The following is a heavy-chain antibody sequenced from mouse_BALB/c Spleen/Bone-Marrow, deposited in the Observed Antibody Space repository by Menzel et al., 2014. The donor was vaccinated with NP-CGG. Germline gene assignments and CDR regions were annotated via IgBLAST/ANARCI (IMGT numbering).Heavy chain of an antibody. J-gene: IGHJ4*01. CDR3: TRGEVQAMDY. Sequence: QVQLQQSGAELVKPGASVKMSCKASGYTFTSYWMHWVKQRPGQGLEWIGVIDPSDSYTSYNQKFKGKATLTVGTSSSTAYIQLSSLTSEDSAVYYCTRGEVQAMDYWGQGPSVTVSS. CDR2: IDPSDSYT. D-gene: IGHD2-14*01. V-gene: IGHV1S127*01. CDR1: GYTFTSYW.